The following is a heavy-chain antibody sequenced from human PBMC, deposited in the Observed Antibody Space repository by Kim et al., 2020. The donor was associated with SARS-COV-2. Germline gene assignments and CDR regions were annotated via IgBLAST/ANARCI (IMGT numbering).Heavy chain of an antibody. CDR3: ARGGGNSGGSCYSVLWCHYYGMDV. J-gene: IGHJ6*02. Sequence: ASVKVSCKASGYTFTSYDINWVRQAPGQGLEWMGWMNPNSGNTGYAQKFQGRVTMTRNTSISTAYMEVSSLRSEDTAVYYWARGGGNSGGSCYSVLWCHYYGMDVWGQGTTVTVSS. V-gene: IGHV1-8*01. CDR1: GYTFTSYD. D-gene: IGHD2-15*01. CDR2: MNPNSGNT.